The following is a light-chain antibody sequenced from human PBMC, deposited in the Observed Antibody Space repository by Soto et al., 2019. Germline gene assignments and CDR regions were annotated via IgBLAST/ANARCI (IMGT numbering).Light chain of an antibody. Sequence: AIQMTQSPPSLSASVGDRVTITCRASQDIRNDLGWYQQKPGKAPNLLIYAASSLQSGVPSRFSGSGSGTDFTLTISSLQPEDFATYYCLQDYNSPYTFGQGTKLEIK. V-gene: IGKV1-6*01. CDR2: AAS. CDR3: LQDYNSPYT. CDR1: QDIRND. J-gene: IGKJ2*01.